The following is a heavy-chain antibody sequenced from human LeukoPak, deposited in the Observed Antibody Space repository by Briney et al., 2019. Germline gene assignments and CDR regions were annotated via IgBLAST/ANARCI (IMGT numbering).Heavy chain of an antibody. Sequence: SVKVSCKASGYTFTSYGISWVRQAPGQGLEWMGRIIPILGIANYAQKFQGRVTITADKSTSTAYMELSSLRSEDTAVYYCASDKKLWFGELYGMDVWGQGTTVTVSS. CDR1: GYTFTSYG. V-gene: IGHV1-69*04. CDR3: ASDKKLWFGELYGMDV. D-gene: IGHD3-10*01. J-gene: IGHJ6*02. CDR2: IIPILGIA.